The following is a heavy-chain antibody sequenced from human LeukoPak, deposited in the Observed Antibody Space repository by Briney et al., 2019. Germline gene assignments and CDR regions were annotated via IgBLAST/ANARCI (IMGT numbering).Heavy chain of an antibody. V-gene: IGHV3-53*01. CDR3: ARTTINYYYYYMDV. D-gene: IGHD5-12*01. J-gene: IGHJ6*03. Sequence: RGSLRLSCAASGFTVSSNYMSWVRQAPGKGLEWVSVIYSGGSTYYADSVKGRFTISRDNSKNTLYLQMNSLRAEDTAVYYCARTTINYYYYYMDVWGKGTTVTVSS. CDR2: IYSGGST. CDR1: GFTVSSNY.